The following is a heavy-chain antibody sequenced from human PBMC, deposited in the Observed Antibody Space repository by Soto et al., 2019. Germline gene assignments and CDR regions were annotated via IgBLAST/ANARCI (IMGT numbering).Heavy chain of an antibody. Sequence: GGSLRLSCAASGFTFSSYAMSWVRQAPGKGLEWVSAISGSGGSTYYADSVKGRFTISRDNSRNTLYLQMNSLRAEDTAVYYCAKDQDYYDSSGYLDYWGQGTLVTVSS. V-gene: IGHV3-23*01. D-gene: IGHD3-22*01. CDR1: GFTFSSYA. CDR2: ISGSGGST. J-gene: IGHJ4*02. CDR3: AKDQDYYDSSGYLDY.